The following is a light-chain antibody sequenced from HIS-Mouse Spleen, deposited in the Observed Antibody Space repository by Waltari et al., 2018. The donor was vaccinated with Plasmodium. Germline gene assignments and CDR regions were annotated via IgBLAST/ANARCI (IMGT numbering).Light chain of an antibody. CDR1: SSDVVSYNL. Sequence: QSALTQPASVSGSPGQSITISCTGTSSDVVSYNLVSWYPQHPGKAPKLMIYEGSKRPSGVSNRFSGSKSGNTASLTISGLQAEDEADYYCCSYAGSSTFVFGGGTKLTVL. J-gene: IGLJ3*02. V-gene: IGLV2-23*03. CDR3: CSYAGSSTFV. CDR2: EGS.